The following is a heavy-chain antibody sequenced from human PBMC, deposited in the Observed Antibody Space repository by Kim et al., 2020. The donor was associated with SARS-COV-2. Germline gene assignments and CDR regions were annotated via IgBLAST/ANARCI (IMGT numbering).Heavy chain of an antibody. CDR3: ARAIWFGELPSSYYYYYVMEV. Sequence: ASVKVSCKASGYTFTSYYMHWVRQAPGQGLEWMGIINPSGGSTSYAQKFQGRVTMTRDTSTSTVYMELNSLRSEDTAVYYCARAIWFGELPSSYYYYYVMEVWGQGTTVTVSS. J-gene: IGHJ6*02. V-gene: IGHV1-46*01. CDR2: INPSGGST. CDR1: GYTFTSYY. D-gene: IGHD3-10*01.